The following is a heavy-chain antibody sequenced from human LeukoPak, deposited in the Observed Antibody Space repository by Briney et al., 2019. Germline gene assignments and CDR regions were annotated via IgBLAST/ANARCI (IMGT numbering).Heavy chain of an antibody. CDR2: IYSGGGT. D-gene: IGHD1-26*01. CDR1: GFTVSSNY. J-gene: IGHJ4*02. Sequence: PGGSLRLSCAASGFTVSSNYMSWVRQAPGKGLEWVSVIYSGGGTYYADSVKGRFTISRDSSKNTLYLQMTSLRAEDTAVYFCVRGGRKVGASGDYWGQGTLVTVSS. V-gene: IGHV3-53*01. CDR3: VRGGRKVGASGDY.